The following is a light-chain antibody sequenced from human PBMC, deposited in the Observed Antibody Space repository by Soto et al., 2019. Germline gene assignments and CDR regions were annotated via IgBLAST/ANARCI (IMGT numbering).Light chain of an antibody. Sequence: QSVLTQPPSASGTPGQRVTISCSGSSSNIGSNTVNWYQQLPGTAPKLLIFSTNQRPSGVPDRFSGSKSGTSASLAISGLQSEDEATYYCAAWDDSLDGLVFGGGTKVTVL. CDR1: SSNIGSNT. V-gene: IGLV1-44*01. CDR3: AAWDDSLDGLV. J-gene: IGLJ2*01. CDR2: STN.